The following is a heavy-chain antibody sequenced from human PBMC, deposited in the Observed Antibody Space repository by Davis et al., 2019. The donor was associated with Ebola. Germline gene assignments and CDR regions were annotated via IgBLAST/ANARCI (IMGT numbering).Heavy chain of an antibody. CDR1: GGSISSSTYY. Sequence: MPSETLSLTCTVSGGSISSSTYYWGWIRQPPGKGLEWIGSIYYSGSTYYHPSLKSRVTISVDTSKNQFSLKLRSLTAADTAVYYCARPSYCGGDCYVDYWGQGTLVTVSS. V-gene: IGHV4-39*01. CDR2: IYYSGST. J-gene: IGHJ4*02. CDR3: ARPSYCGGDCYVDY. D-gene: IGHD2-21*02.